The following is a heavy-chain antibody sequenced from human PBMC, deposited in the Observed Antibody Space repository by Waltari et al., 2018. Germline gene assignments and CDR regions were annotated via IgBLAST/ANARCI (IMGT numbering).Heavy chain of an antibody. CDR1: GYSFTNYW. Sequence: EVQVVQSGSEVKQPGESLKISCKGSGYSFTNYWIGWVRQMPGKGLEWMGSIYPIDSDARYGPSFQGQVTISADRSISTAYLQWSSLKASDTAMYYCARSGTSSSRYFDLWGRGALVTVSS. CDR2: IYPIDSDA. J-gene: IGHJ2*01. CDR3: ARSGTSSSRYFDL. D-gene: IGHD6-6*01. V-gene: IGHV5-51*01.